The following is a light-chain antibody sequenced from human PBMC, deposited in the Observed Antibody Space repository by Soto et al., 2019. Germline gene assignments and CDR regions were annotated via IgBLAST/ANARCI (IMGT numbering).Light chain of an antibody. V-gene: IGKV1-39*01. CDR3: QQSYGSPRT. J-gene: IGKJ2*01. CDR1: QSISTY. Sequence: DIQMTRSPSSLSASVGDRVTITCRASQSISTYLNWYQQKPGKAPNLLISAASSLQSGVPSRFSGSGSGTDFTLTVSSLQPEDFATYHCQQSYGSPRTFGQGTKLEI. CDR2: AAS.